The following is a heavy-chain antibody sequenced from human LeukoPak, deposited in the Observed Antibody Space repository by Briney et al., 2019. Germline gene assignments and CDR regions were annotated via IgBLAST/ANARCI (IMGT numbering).Heavy chain of an antibody. D-gene: IGHD3-10*01. CDR3: ARYYGSGRNYYYYYGMDV. V-gene: IGHV5-51*01. Sequence: GESLKISCRVSGDGFDNYWIGWVRQMPGKGLEWMGIIYPGDSDTRYSLSFQGQVTISADKSISTAYLQWSSLKASDTAMYYCARYYGSGRNYYYYYGMDVWGQGTTVTVSS. J-gene: IGHJ6*02. CDR2: IYPGDSDT. CDR1: GDGFDNYW.